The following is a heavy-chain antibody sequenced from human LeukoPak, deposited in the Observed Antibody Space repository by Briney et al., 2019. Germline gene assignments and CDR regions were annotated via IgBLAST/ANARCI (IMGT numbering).Heavy chain of an antibody. Sequence: ASVKVSCKASGGTFSSYAISWVRQAPGQGLEWMGRIIPILGIANYAQKFQGRVTITADKSTSTAYMELSSLRSEDTAVYYCARDTEGSGSYYIGYFDYWGLGTLVTVSS. V-gene: IGHV1-69*04. CDR2: IIPILGIA. CDR3: ARDTEGSGSYYIGYFDY. CDR1: GGTFSSYA. D-gene: IGHD3-10*01. J-gene: IGHJ4*02.